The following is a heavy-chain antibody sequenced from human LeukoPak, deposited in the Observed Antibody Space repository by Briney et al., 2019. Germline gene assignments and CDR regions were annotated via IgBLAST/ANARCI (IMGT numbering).Heavy chain of an antibody. CDR3: ARDCSSISCYPY. CDR1: GFTFRSYE. V-gene: IGHV3-48*03. CDR2: ISSSGSTI. Sequence: GGSLRLSCAASGFTFRSYEMIWVRQAPGKGLEWVSYISSSGSTIYYADSVKGRFTISRDNAKNSLYLQMNSLRAEDTAVYYCARDCSSISCYPYWGQGTLVTVSS. D-gene: IGHD2-2*01. J-gene: IGHJ4*02.